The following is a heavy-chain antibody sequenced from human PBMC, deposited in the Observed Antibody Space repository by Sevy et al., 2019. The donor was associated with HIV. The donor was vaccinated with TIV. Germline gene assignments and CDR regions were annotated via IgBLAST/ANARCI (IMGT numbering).Heavy chain of an antibody. CDR1: GGSFSDYS. D-gene: IGHD3-16*01. Sequence: SETLYLTCAVYGGSFSDYSWSWIRQPPGKGLEWIGEINHSGSTNYNPSLKSRVTISVDTSKNQFSLKLSSVTAADTAVYYCARGGRLRGEYVQHWGQGTLVTVSS. V-gene: IGHV4-34*01. CDR2: INHSGST. CDR3: ARGGRLRGEYVQH. J-gene: IGHJ1*01.